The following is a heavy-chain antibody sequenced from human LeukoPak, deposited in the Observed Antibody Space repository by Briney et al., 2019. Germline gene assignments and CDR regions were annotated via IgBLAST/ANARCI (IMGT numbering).Heavy chain of an antibody. J-gene: IGHJ4*02. D-gene: IGHD7-27*01. V-gene: IGHV3-23*01. CDR2: ISGSGGST. CDR1: GFTFTSYA. CDR3: AKPLGYNRGSPFDY. Sequence: PGGSLRLSCEASGFTFTSYAMSWVRQAPGKGLEWVSAISGSGGSTYYADSVKGRFTISRDNSKNALYLQMNSLRAEDTAVYYCAKPLGYNRGSPFDYWGQGTLVTVSS.